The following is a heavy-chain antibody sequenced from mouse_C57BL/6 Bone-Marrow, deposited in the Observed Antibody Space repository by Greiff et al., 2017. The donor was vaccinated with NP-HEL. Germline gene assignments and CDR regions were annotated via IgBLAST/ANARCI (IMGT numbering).Heavy chain of an antibody. J-gene: IGHJ1*03. CDR2: INYDGSST. V-gene: IGHV5-16*01. D-gene: IGHD1-1*01. CDR1: GFTFSDYY. Sequence: EVQLVESEGGLVQPGSSMKLSCTASGFTFSDYYMAWVRQVPEKGLEWVANINYDGSSTYYLDSLKSRFIISRDNAKNILYLQMSSLKSEDTATYYCARDSASITTVGYFDVWGIGTTVTVSS. CDR3: ARDSASITTVGYFDV.